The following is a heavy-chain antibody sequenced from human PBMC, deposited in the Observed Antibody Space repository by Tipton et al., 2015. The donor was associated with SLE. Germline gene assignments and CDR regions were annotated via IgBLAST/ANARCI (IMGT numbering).Heavy chain of an antibody. V-gene: IGHV4-59*08. CDR2: VSYSGVT. Sequence: TLSLTCTVSGGSISSYYWTWIRQPPGKGLEYIGYVSYSGVTNSNPSLQSRVTMSIDASKKQVSLRLSSVTASDTAVYYCARHISISYDVFDVWSQGTMVTVSS. J-gene: IGHJ3*01. CDR3: ARHISISYDVFDV. CDR1: GGSISSYY. D-gene: IGHD1-14*01.